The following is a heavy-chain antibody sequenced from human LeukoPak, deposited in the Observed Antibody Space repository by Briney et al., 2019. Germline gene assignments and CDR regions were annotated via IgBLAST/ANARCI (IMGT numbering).Heavy chain of an antibody. Sequence: PSETLSLTCTVSGGSISSYYWSWIRQPPGKGLEWIGCIYYSGSTNYNPSLKSRVTISVDTSKNQFSLKLSSVTAADTAVYYCARVGGKSERSGYYTPYYYYGMDVWGQGTTVTVSS. V-gene: IGHV4-59*01. CDR2: IYYSGST. CDR3: ARVGGKSERSGYYTPYYYYGMDV. D-gene: IGHD3-3*01. CDR1: GGSISSYY. J-gene: IGHJ6*02.